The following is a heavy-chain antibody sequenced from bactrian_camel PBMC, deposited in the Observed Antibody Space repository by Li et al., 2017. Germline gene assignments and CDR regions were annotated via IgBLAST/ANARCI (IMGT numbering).Heavy chain of an antibody. J-gene: IGHJ6*01. Sequence: SGGGSVQAGGSLRLSCAASGYTFSSGCMVWFRQGAGLKREGVAAITTDRGVTFYSDSVKGRFTISQDNAKNMVYLQMNSLKPEDTATYFCVADLRRAGGGSCDGFGYWGQGTQVTVS. V-gene: IGHV3S25*01. CDR2: ITTDRGVT. D-gene: IGHD7*01. CDR3: VADLRRAGGGSCDGFGY. CDR1: GYTFSSGC.